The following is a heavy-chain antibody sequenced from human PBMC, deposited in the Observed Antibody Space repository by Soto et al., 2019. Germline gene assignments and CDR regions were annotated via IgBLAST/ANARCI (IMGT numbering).Heavy chain of an antibody. V-gene: IGHV1-8*01. Sequence: ASVKVSCKASGYTFTSYDIYWVRQATGQGLEWMGWMNPNTGNSGYAQKFQGRVTMTSDTSISTAHMELSSLRSEDAAVYYCARRAETNSWNGFGADKYYFDFWGQGTLVTVSS. CDR1: GYTFTSYD. CDR2: MNPNTGNS. J-gene: IGHJ4*02. CDR3: ARRAETNSWNGFGADKYYFDF. D-gene: IGHD1-20*01.